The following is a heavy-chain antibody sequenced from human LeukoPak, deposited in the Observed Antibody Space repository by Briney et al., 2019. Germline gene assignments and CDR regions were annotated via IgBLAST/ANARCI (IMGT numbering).Heavy chain of an antibody. CDR3: ARAGFGGNSGQFDF. D-gene: IGHD4-23*01. CDR2: IFPGDSDT. CDR1: GYSFDTYW. V-gene: IGHV5-51*01. Sequence: GESLNISCKGSGYSFDTYWFAWVRQMSGKGLEWMGIIFPGDSDTRYSPSFQGQVTITADKSTSTAYLQWDTLRASDTAIHYCARAGFGGNSGQFDFWGQGTLVTVSS. J-gene: IGHJ4*02.